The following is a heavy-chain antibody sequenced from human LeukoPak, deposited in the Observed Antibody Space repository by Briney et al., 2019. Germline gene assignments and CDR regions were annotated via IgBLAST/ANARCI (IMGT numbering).Heavy chain of an antibody. CDR2: ISSSGSTI. CDR3: ARVVYYPYSGSYYLSYFDY. CDR1: GFTFSDYY. D-gene: IGHD1-26*01. J-gene: IGHJ4*02. Sequence: GGSLRLSCAASGFTFSDYYMSWIRQAPGKGLEWVSYISSSGSTIYYADSVKGRFTISRDNAKNSLYLQMNSLRAEDTAVYYCARVVYYPYSGSYYLSYFDYWGQGTLVTVSS. V-gene: IGHV3-11*01.